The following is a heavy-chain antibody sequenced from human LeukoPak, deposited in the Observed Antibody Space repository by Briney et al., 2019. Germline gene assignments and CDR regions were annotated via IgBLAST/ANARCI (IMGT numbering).Heavy chain of an antibody. CDR1: GFTLSSYW. J-gene: IGHJ4*02. CDR2: INSDGSST. Sequence: GGSLRLSCAASGFTLSSYWMHWVRQAPGKGPVWVSRINSDGSSTSYADSVKGRFTISRDNAKNTLYLQMNSLRAEDTAVYYCAKDQRPDSGYDIDYWGQGTLVTVSS. V-gene: IGHV3-74*01. CDR3: AKDQRPDSGYDIDY. D-gene: IGHD5-12*01.